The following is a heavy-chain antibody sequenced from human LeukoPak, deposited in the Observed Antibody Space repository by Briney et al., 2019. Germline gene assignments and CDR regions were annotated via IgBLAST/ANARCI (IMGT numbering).Heavy chain of an antibody. J-gene: IGHJ3*02. V-gene: IGHV3-9*01. Sequence: GRSLRLSYAASGFTFDDYAMHWVRQAPGKGLEWVSGISWNSGSIGYADSVKGRFTISRDNAKNSLYLQMNSLRAEDTALYYCAKDSSVAAAAYDAFDIWGQGTMVTVSS. D-gene: IGHD6-13*01. CDR3: AKDSSVAAAAYDAFDI. CDR2: ISWNSGSI. CDR1: GFTFDDYA.